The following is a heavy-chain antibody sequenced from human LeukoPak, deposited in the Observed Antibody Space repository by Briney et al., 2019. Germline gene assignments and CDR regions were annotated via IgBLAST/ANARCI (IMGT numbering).Heavy chain of an antibody. D-gene: IGHD3-10*01. CDR2: IYYSGST. CDR3: ARGSWRDYYYYYMDV. V-gene: IGHV4-59*08. Sequence: TSETLSLTCTVSGGSISSYYWSWIRQPPGKGLEWIGYIYYSGSTNYNPSLKSRVTISVDTSKNQFSLKLSSVTAADTAVYYCARGSWRDYYYYYMDVWGKGTTVTVSS. CDR1: GGSISSYY. J-gene: IGHJ6*03.